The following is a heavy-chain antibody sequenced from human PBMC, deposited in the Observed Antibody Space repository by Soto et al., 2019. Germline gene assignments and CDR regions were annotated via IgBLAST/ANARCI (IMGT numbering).Heavy chain of an antibody. Sequence: PGESLKISCKGSGYSFTSYWIGWVRQMPGKGLEWMGIIYPGDSDTRYSPSFQGQVTISADKSISTAYLQWSSLKASVTAMYYCARARLRGYRYYYYGMVFWGQGTTVTCSS. D-gene: IGHD5-18*01. V-gene: IGHV5-51*01. J-gene: IGHJ6*02. CDR3: ARARLRGYRYYYYGMVF. CDR2: IYPGDSDT. CDR1: GYSFTSYW.